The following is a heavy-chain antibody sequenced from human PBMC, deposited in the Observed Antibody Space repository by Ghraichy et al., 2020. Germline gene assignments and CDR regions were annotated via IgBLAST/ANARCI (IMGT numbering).Heavy chain of an antibody. D-gene: IGHD1-26*01. CDR1: GGSISRYY. J-gene: IGHJ6*02. Sequence: SETLSLTCTVSGGSISRYYWSWIRQPPGKGLEWIGYIFDSGRTDHNPSLKSRVTISGDTSKNQFSLKLTSVTAADTAVYYCARVPSGSYSYYGIDVWGQGTTVTVSS. CDR3: ARVPSGSYSYYGIDV. CDR2: IFDSGRT. V-gene: IGHV4-59*08.